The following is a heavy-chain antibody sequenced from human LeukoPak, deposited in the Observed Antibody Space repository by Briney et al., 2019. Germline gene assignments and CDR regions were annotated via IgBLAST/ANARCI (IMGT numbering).Heavy chain of an antibody. Sequence: SETLCLTCTVSGGSISSSSYYWGWIRQPPGKGLEWIGCIYYSGSTYYNPSRKSRVTISVDTSKNQSSLKLSSVTAADTAVYSCARLGEQEAVSFFAYWGQGTLVTVSS. CDR3: ARLGEQEAVSFFAY. V-gene: IGHV4-39*01. CDR2: IYYSGST. D-gene: IGHD3-16*01. CDR1: GGSISSSSYY. J-gene: IGHJ4*02.